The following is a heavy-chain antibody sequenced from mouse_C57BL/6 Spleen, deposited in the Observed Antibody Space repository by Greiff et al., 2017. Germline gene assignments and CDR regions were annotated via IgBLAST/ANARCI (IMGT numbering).Heavy chain of an antibody. CDR3: ARELLWLRRPHYYAMDY. CDR1: GYTFTSYW. Sequence: QVQLQQPGAELVKPGASVKMSCKASGYTFTSYWITWVKQRPGQGLEWIGDIYPGSGSTNYNEKLKSKATLTVDTSSSTAYMQLSSLTSEDSAVYYCARELLWLRRPHYYAMDYWGQGTSVTVSS. J-gene: IGHJ4*01. V-gene: IGHV1-55*01. D-gene: IGHD2-2*01. CDR2: IYPGSGST.